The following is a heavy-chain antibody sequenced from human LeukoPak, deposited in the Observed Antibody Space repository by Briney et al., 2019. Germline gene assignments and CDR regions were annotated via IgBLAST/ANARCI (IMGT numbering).Heavy chain of an antibody. Sequence: PGRSLRLSCAASGFTLSYYAMSWVRQAPGKWLEWGSGISSGGGSTYYPDSVKGRFTISRDNSNNALYLQMDSLRAEDTAVYYCARDLRHMTSRYCSGGNCFSDYWGQGTLVTVSS. V-gene: IGHV3-23*01. J-gene: IGHJ4*02. D-gene: IGHD2-15*01. CDR2: ISSGGGST. CDR1: GFTLSYYA. CDR3: ARDLRHMTSRYCSGGNCFSDY.